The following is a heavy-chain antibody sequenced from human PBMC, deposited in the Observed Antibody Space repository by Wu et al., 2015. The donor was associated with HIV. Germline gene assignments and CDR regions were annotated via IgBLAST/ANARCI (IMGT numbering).Heavy chain of an antibody. Sequence: QVQLVQSGAEVKKPGSSVKVSCKASGGTFKNYAISWVRQAPGQGLEWVGGIIPVFGTTNYAQKFQGRVTITADESTSTAYMELSSLRYEHTAVYYCARGVGGGDYYGMDVWGQGTTVIVSS. V-gene: IGHV1-69*12. CDR1: GGTFKNYA. J-gene: IGHJ6*02. CDR2: IIPVFGTT. D-gene: IGHD1-26*01. CDR3: ARGVGGGDYYGMDV.